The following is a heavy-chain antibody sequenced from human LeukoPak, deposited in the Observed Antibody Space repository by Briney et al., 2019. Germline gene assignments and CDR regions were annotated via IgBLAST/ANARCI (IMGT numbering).Heavy chain of an antibody. V-gene: IGHV3-9*01. Sequence: GGSLRLSCAASGFTFDDYAMHWVRQAPGKGLEWVSGISWSSDNIDYADSVKGRFTISRDNAKNSLYLQMNSLGPEDTAVYFCARDWEGYYYYMDVWGKGTTVIVSS. D-gene: IGHD1-26*01. CDR1: GFTFDDYA. CDR2: ISWSSDNI. J-gene: IGHJ6*03. CDR3: ARDWEGYYYYMDV.